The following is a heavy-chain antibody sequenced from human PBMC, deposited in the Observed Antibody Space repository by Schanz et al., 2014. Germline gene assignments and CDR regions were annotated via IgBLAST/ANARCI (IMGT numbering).Heavy chain of an antibody. V-gene: IGHV3-23*01. J-gene: IGHJ4*02. CDR1: GFIFGSSV. D-gene: IGHD1-1*01. CDR3: AKKVPAYNPFDS. Sequence: EVQLLASGGGLIQPGGSLRLSCAASGFIFGSSVMAWVRQAPGKGLEWVSGITGASDHIDYAESVKGRFTISRDNSKNTLCLQMDSLRAEDTAVYFCAKKVPAYNPFDSWGQGTLVTVSS. CDR2: ITGASDHI.